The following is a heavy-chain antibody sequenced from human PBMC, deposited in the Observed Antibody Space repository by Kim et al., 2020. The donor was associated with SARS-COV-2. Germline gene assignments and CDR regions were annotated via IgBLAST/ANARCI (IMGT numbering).Heavy chain of an antibody. J-gene: IGHJ4*02. CDR1: GFTFSSYA. CDR3: ARGGVATTN. Sequence: GGSLRLSCAASGFTFSSYAMHWVRQAPGKGLEWVAVISYDGSNKYYADSVKGRFTISRDNSKNTLYLQMNSLRAEDTAVYYCARGGVATTNWGQGTLVTV. D-gene: IGHD5-12*01. V-gene: IGHV3-30*04. CDR2: ISYDGSNK.